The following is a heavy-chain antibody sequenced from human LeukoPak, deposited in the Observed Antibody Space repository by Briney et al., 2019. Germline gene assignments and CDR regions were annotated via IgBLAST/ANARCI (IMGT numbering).Heavy chain of an antibody. J-gene: IGHJ4*02. Sequence: SETLSLTCTVSGGSISSYSWTWVRQPAGKGLEWIGHIYSSGSTTYNPALKSRVTMSVDTSKNQFSLKLTSVTAADTAVYYCARDVRDSSGYYLRIFGYWGQGNLVTVSS. V-gene: IGHV4-4*07. CDR2: IYSSGST. CDR1: GGSISSYS. D-gene: IGHD3-22*01. CDR3: ARDVRDSSGYYLRIFGY.